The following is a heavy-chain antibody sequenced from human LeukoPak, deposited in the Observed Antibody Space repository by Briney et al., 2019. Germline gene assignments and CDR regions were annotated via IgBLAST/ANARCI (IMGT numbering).Heavy chain of an antibody. J-gene: IGHJ4*02. CDR3: AREQGVTLTPFNY. D-gene: IGHD5-18*01. Sequence: PSETLSPSCTVSGGSISSSSYYWGWIRQPPGKGLEWIGSIYYSGDTFYNPSFKSRVTISFDTSKNQFSLKLDSVTAADTAVYYCAREQGVTLTPFNYWGPGTLVTVSS. CDR2: IYYSGDT. V-gene: IGHV4-39*07. CDR1: GGSISSSSYY.